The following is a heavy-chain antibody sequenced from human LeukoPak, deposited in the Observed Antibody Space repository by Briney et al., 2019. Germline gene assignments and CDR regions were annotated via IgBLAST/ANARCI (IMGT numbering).Heavy chain of an antibody. CDR3: AREPGDYDFWSGYYTLNHFDY. D-gene: IGHD3-3*01. J-gene: IGHJ4*02. V-gene: IGHV4-39*07. CDR2: IYYSGST. CDR1: GGSISSSSYY. Sequence: SETLSLTCTVSGGSISSSSYYWGWIRQPPGNGLEWIGSIYYSGSTYYNPSLKSRVTISVDTSKNQFSLKLSSVTAADTAVYYCAREPGDYDFWSGYYTLNHFDYWGQGTLVTVSS.